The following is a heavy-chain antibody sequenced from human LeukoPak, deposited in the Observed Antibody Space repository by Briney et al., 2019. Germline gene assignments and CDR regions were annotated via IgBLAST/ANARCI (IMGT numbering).Heavy chain of an antibody. Sequence: GRSLTLSCTASGFTFGDYTMSWVRQAPGRGLEWVGLIRRKSSGATTEYAASVQGRFTFSRDESKSIAYLQMNSLKTEDTAIYYCTRENWYLDYWGQGTLVTVSS. V-gene: IGHV3-49*04. CDR3: TRENWYLDY. CDR2: IRRKSSGATT. D-gene: IGHD1-1*01. CDR1: GFTFGDYT. J-gene: IGHJ4*02.